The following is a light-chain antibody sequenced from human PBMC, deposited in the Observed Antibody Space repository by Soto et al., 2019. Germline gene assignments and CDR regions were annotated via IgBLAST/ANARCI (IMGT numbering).Light chain of an antibody. CDR1: SSNIGAGRD. V-gene: IGLV1-40*01. Sequence: VLTQPPSVSGAPGQRVIISCTGSSSNIGAGRDVHWYRQFPGEAPKFLISDSNHRPSGVPDRFSVSKSGASASLAITGLRAEDEGDYFCQSYGTSLSGLYVFGTGTKLTVL. CDR3: QSYGTSLSGLYV. CDR2: DSN. J-gene: IGLJ1*01.